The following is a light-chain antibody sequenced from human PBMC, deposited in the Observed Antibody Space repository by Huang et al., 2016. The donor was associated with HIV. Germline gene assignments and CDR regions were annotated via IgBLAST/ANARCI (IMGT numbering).Light chain of an antibody. V-gene: IGKV3-15*01. J-gene: IGKJ2*01. CDR2: DAS. CDR1: QGVSSN. CDR3: QQYNNWPRT. Sequence: ERVLTQSPVTLSASPGERATLSCRASQGVSSNLAWYQQKPGQAPRLLIHDASTRASDIPARFSGRGSDIEFTLTISSLQSEDSAVYYCQQYNNWPRTFGQGTKLEIK.